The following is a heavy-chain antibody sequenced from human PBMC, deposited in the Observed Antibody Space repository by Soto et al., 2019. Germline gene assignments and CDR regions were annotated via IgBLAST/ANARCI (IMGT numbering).Heavy chain of an antibody. CDR2: IYHLGST. CDR1: GGSISSTNW. CDR3: ATLTPRIEVTVLPLPT. J-gene: IGHJ5*02. V-gene: IGHV4-4*02. Sequence: QVQLRQSGPGVVKPSGTLSLTCAVSGGSISSTNWWSWVRQSPGKGLEWIGEIYHLGSTDYNPSLRGRVTISVDKSNNQCSLKMRYLTAADTAVYYCATLTPRIEVTVLPLPTWGQGTLVTVSS. D-gene: IGHD2-15*01.